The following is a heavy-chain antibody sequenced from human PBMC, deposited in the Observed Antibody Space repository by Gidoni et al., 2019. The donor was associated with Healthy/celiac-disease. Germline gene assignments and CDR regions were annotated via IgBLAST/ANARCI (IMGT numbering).Heavy chain of an antibody. J-gene: IGHJ4*02. CDR3: AKDRRYSSSWTPTDY. D-gene: IGHD6-13*01. V-gene: IGHV3-30*18. CDR2: ISYDGSNK. Sequence: QVQLVESGGGVVQPGRSLRLSCAASGFPFSSYGMHWVRQAPGKGLEWVAVISYDGSNKYYADSVKGRFTISRDNSKNTLYLQMNSLRAEDTAVYYCAKDRRYSSSWTPTDYWGQGTLVTVSS. CDR1: GFPFSSYG.